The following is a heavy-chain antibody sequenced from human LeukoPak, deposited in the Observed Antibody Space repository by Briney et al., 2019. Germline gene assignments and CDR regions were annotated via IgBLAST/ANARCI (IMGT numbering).Heavy chain of an antibody. Sequence: GGSLRLSCAASGFTFSSYWMHWVRQAPGKGLVWVSRINSDGSSTSYADSVKGRFTISRDNAKNTLYLQMNSLRAEDTAVYYCARASSGWSHYAFDIWGQGTMVTVSS. J-gene: IGHJ3*02. V-gene: IGHV3-74*01. CDR3: ARASSGWSHYAFDI. D-gene: IGHD6-19*01. CDR1: GFTFSSYW. CDR2: INSDGSST.